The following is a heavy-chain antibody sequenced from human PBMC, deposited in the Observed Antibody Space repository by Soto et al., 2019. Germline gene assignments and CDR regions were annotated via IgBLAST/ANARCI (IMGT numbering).Heavy chain of an antibody. CDR3: AKDPHITMIVVVNPPHY. D-gene: IGHD3-22*01. CDR2: ISYDGSNK. J-gene: IGHJ4*02. V-gene: IGHV3-30*18. CDR1: GFTFSSYG. Sequence: GGSLRLSCAASGFTFSSYGMHWVRQAPGKGLEWVAVISYDGSNKYYAGSVKGRFTTSRDNSKNTLYLQMNSLRAEDTAVYYCAKDPHITMIVVVNPPHYWGQGTLVTVSS.